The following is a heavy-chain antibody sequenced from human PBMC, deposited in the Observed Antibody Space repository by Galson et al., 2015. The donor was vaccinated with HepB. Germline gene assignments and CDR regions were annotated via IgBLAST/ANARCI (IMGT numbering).Heavy chain of an antibody. J-gene: IGHJ4*02. V-gene: IGHV3-33*08. Sequence: SLRLSCAASGFTFSSYGMHWVRHAPGKGLEWVAVIGDDVSNKYYADSVKGQFTISRDNSKNTLYLQMNSLRAEDTAEYYCARDLRLYSSSCYCGYWGQGTLVTVSS. CDR3: ARDLRLYSSSCYCGY. CDR1: GFTFSSYG. D-gene: IGHD6-13*01. CDR2: IGDDVSNK.